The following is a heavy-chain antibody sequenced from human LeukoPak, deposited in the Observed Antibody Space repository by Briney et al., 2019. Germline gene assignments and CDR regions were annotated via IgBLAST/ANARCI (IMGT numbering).Heavy chain of an antibody. V-gene: IGHV3-30*18. Sequence: GGPLRLSCAASGFTFSGYGMHWVRRAPGKGLEWVAVISYDGSNKYYADSVKGRFTISRDNSKNTLYLQMNSLRAEDTAVYYCAKDGRGYSYGYYYWAQGTLVTVSS. D-gene: IGHD5-18*01. CDR1: GFTFSGYG. CDR2: ISYDGSNK. CDR3: AKDGRGYSYGYYY. J-gene: IGHJ4*02.